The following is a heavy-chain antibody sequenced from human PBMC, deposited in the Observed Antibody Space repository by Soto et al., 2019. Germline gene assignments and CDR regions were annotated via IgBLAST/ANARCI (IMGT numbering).Heavy chain of an antibody. J-gene: IGHJ4*02. D-gene: IGHD3-9*01. CDR1: GFTFSSYA. CDR2: ISYDGSNK. V-gene: IGHV3-30-3*01. CDR3: ARGRGYDILTGYYNPFFDY. Sequence: SLRLSCAACGFTFSSYAMHWVRQAPGKGLEWVGVISYDGSNKYYADSVKGRFTISRDNSKNTRYLQMNSLRAEDTAVYYCARGRGYDILTGYYNPFFDYWGQGTLVTVSS.